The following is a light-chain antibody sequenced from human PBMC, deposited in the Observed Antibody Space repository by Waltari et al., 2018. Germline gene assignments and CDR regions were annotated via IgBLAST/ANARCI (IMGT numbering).Light chain of an antibody. Sequence: EIVLTQSPATLSLSPGERATLSCRASQSVSGYLAWYQQKPGQAPRLLVYDASNRATGIPARFSGSGSGTDFTLTISGLEPEDFAVYYGQQRFNWPLTFGGGTKVEIK. V-gene: IGKV3-11*01. CDR1: QSVSGY. CDR2: DAS. CDR3: QQRFNWPLT. J-gene: IGKJ4*01.